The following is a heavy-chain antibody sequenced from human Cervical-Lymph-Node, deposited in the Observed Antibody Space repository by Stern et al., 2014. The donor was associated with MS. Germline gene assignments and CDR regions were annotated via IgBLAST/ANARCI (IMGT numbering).Heavy chain of an antibody. CDR1: GFTFSDFA. CDR3: ARSPSSSHFDY. Sequence: EVHLVESGGGLVQPGRSLRLSCAASGFTFSDFAMHWVRQAPGKALEWVSSISGNSISIGYADSVKGRFTISRDNAKNSLYLQLDSLRVEDTAFYYCARSPSSSHFDYWGQGTLVTVSS. CDR2: ISGNSISI. D-gene: IGHD6-13*01. V-gene: IGHV3-9*01. J-gene: IGHJ4*02.